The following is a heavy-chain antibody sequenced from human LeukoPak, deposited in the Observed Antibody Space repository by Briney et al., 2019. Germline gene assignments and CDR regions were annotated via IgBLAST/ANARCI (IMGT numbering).Heavy chain of an antibody. CDR3: AELGITMIGGV. CDR2: ISGSGGST. Sequence: GGSLRLSCAASGFTFSSYAMSWVRQAPGKGLEWVSGISGSGGSTYYADSVKGRFTISRDNSKNTLFLQMNSLRAEDTAVYYCAELGITMIGGVWGKGTTVTISS. D-gene: IGHD3-10*02. J-gene: IGHJ6*04. V-gene: IGHV3-23*01. CDR1: GFTFSSYA.